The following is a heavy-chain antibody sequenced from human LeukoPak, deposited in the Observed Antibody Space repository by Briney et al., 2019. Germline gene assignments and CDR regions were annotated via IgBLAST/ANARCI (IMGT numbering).Heavy chain of an antibody. CDR1: GLTFSSYS. CDR2: ISSSSSYI. CDR3: ARDANYGMDV. Sequence: KPGGFLRLSCAASGLTFSSYSMNWVRQAPGKGLEWVSSISSSSSYIYYADSVKGRFTISRDNAKNSLYLQMNSLRAEDTAVYYCARDANYGMDVWGKGTTVTVSS. J-gene: IGHJ6*04. V-gene: IGHV3-21*01.